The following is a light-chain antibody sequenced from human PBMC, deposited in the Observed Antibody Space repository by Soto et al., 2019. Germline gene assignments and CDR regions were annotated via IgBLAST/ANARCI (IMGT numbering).Light chain of an antibody. V-gene: IGLV1-36*01. CDR1: SSNIGNNA. Sequence: QSVLTQPPSVSDAPRQRVTISCSGSSSNIGNNAVNWYQQLPGKAPKLLIYYDDLLPSGVSDRFSGSKSGTSASLAISGLQSEDEADYYCAAWDDSLTGGVFGGGTKVTVL. CDR2: YDD. CDR3: AAWDDSLTGGV. J-gene: IGLJ2*01.